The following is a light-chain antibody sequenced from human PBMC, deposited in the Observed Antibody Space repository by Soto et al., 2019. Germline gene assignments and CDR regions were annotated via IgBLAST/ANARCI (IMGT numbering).Light chain of an antibody. CDR1: QNIRNY. Sequence: DIPMTQSPSSLSASVGDRVAITCRASQNIRNYLNWYQQKLGKAPKLLIYAASSLQSGVPSRFSGSGSGTDFTLTISSLQPEDFATYYCQQSYSTPLTFGGGTKVEI. CDR3: QQSYSTPLT. V-gene: IGKV1-39*01. J-gene: IGKJ4*01. CDR2: AAS.